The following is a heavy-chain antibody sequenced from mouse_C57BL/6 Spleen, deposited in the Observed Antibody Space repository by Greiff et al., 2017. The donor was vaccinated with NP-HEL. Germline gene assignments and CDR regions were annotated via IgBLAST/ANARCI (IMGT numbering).Heavy chain of an antibody. V-gene: IGHV2-2*01. J-gene: IGHJ3*01. CDR2: IWSGGST. CDR3: ARENYGNPFAY. D-gene: IGHD2-1*01. Sequence: VQLQQSGPGLVQPSQSLSITCTVSGFSLTSYGVHWVRQSPGKGLEWLGVIWSGGSTDYNAAFISRLSISKDNSKSQVFFKMNSLQADDTAIYYCARENYGNPFAYWGQGTLVTVSA. CDR1: GFSLTSYG.